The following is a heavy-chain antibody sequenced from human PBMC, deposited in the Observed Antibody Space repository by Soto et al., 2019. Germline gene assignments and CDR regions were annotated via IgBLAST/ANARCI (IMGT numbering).Heavy chain of an antibody. CDR3: AKNPRTLRFLEWASDY. J-gene: IGHJ4*02. CDR2: ISSSGSTI. V-gene: IGHV3-11*01. D-gene: IGHD3-3*01. CDR1: GFTFSDYY. Sequence: CGSLRISCASSGFTFSDYYMSWIRKAPGKGLEWVSYISSSGSTIYYADSVKGRFTISRDNAKNTLYLQMNSLRAEDTAVYYCAKNPRTLRFLEWASDYWGQGTLVTVSS.